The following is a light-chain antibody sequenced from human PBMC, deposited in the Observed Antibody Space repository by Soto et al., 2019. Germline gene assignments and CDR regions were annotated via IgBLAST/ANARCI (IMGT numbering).Light chain of an antibody. CDR2: GAS. V-gene: IGKV3-20*01. CDR1: QSVSRDY. J-gene: IGKJ1*01. CDR3: QQYGSSPLT. Sequence: EIVLTQSPGTLSLSPGERATLSCRASQSVSRDYLAWYQQKPGQAPRFLIYGASSRATDIPDRFSGSGCGTDFTHTISRLEPEDFALYYCQQYGSSPLTFGEGTKVEIK.